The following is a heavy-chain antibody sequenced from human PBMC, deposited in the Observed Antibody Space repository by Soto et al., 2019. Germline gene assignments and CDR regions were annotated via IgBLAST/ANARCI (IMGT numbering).Heavy chain of an antibody. J-gene: IGHJ6*02. D-gene: IGHD5-12*01. Sequence: GGSLRLSCLASGFTFSSCGLHWVRQTPGKGLEYVSGISNNGGSANYADSVKGRFIISRDNSKNSLYLQMSSLTGEDTAVYYCVKDKGATIKKVTMDVWGQGTSVTVSS. V-gene: IGHV3-64D*08. CDR2: ISNNGGSA. CDR1: GFTFSSCG. CDR3: VKDKGATIKKVTMDV.